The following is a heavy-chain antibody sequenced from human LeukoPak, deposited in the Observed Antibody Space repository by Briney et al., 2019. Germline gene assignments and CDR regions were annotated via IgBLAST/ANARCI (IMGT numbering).Heavy chain of an antibody. J-gene: IGHJ5*02. Sequence: SETLSLTCAVYGGSFSGYYWSWIHQPPGKGLEWIGEINHSGSTNYNPSLKSRVTISVDTSKNQFSLKLSSVTAADTAVYYCASFPYCSSTSCSNVKEPFDPWGQGTLVTVSS. CDR1: GGSFSGYY. D-gene: IGHD2-2*01. CDR3: ASFPYCSSTSCSNVKEPFDP. V-gene: IGHV4-34*01. CDR2: INHSGST.